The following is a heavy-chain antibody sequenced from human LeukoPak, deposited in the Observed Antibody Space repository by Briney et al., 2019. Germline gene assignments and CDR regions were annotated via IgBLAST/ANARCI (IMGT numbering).Heavy chain of an antibody. CDR3: RTGYSYGLH. CDR2: IKQDGSEK. CDR1: GFTFSSYW. J-gene: IGHJ4*02. D-gene: IGHD5-18*01. V-gene: IGHV3-7*01. Sequence: GGSLRLSCAASGFTFSSYWMSWVRQAPGKGLEWVANIKQDGSEKYYVDSVKGRFPISRDNAKNSLYLQMNSLRAEDTAVYYCRTGYSYGLHWGQGTLVTVSS.